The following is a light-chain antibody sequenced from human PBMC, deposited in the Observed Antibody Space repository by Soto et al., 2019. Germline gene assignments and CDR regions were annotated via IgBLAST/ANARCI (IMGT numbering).Light chain of an antibody. CDR2: DAS. V-gene: IGKV3-20*01. CDR3: QQYGSAPA. Sequence: EIVLTQSPGTLSSSPGERATLSCRASQSVSSGYLAWYQHKTGQAPRLLIYDASSRATGIPDRFSGSGSGTDFNLSISRVEPEVFAVSYCQQYGSAPAFGGGTKVEIK. CDR1: QSVSSGY. J-gene: IGKJ4*01.